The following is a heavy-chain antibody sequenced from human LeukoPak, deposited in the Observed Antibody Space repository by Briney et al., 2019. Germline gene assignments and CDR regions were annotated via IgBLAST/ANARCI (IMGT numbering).Heavy chain of an antibody. V-gene: IGHV3-53*01. CDR1: GFSVSSNY. J-gene: IGHJ6*02. Sequence: GGSLRLSCAASGFSVSSNYMSWVRQAPGKGLEWVSVIYITGTTYYADSVMGRFTISRDNSKNTVYLQMNSLRAEDTAVYYCAKGTGTTYYYYGMDVWGQGTTVTVSS. D-gene: IGHD1-1*01. CDR2: IYITGTT. CDR3: AKGTGTTYYYYGMDV.